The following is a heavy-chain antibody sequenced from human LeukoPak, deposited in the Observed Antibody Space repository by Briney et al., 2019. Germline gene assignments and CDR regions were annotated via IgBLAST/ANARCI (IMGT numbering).Heavy chain of an antibody. Sequence: PGESLKISCKGSGYTFINYWIGWVRQMPGEGLEWMGIIYPSDSDPRYSPSFRGQVTISADKSISTAYLQWSSLKASDTAMYYCASHDYGDYGTFKYWGQGTLLTVSS. CDR3: ASHDYGDYGTFKY. CDR2: IYPSDSDP. CDR1: GYTFINYW. V-gene: IGHV5-51*01. D-gene: IGHD4-17*01. J-gene: IGHJ4*02.